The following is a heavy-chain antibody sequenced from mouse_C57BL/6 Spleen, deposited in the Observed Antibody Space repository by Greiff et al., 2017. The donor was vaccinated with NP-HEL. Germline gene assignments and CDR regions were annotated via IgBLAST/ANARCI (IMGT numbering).Heavy chain of an antibody. CDR3: ARSSEYGPYAMDY. Sequence: VQLQQSGAELARPGASVKMSCKASGYTFTSYTMHWVKQRPGQGLEWIGYINPSSGYTKYIQKFKDKATLTADKSSSTAYMQLSSLTSEDSAVYYCARSSEYGPYAMDYWGQGTSVTVSS. CDR1: GYTFTSYT. D-gene: IGHD1-1*02. CDR2: INPSSGYT. V-gene: IGHV1-4*01. J-gene: IGHJ4*01.